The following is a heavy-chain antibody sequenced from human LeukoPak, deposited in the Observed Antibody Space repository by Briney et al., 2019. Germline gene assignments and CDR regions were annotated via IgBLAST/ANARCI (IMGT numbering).Heavy chain of an antibody. CDR1: GGPVSSGSYY. J-gene: IGHJ4*02. CDR3: ARGGYGVPFDY. V-gene: IGHV4-61*01. Sequence: PPETLSLTCTVSGGPVSSGSYYWRWIRQPPGKGLEWIGNIHYSGSTKYNPSLKSRVTISIDTSKNQFSLKLSSVTAADTAVYYCARGGYGVPFDYWGQGTLVTVSS. D-gene: IGHD4-17*01. CDR2: IHYSGST.